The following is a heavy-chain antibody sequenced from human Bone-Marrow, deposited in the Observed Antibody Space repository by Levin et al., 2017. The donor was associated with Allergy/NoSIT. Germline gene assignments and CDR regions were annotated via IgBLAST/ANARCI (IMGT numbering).Heavy chain of an antibody. CDR1: GFTFSSSW. CDR2: INPDGSGK. Sequence: GGSLRLSCAASGFTFSSSWMTWVRQAPGKTLEWVANINPDGSGKYPVDSVKGRFTISRDNAKNSLYLQMNNLRAEDTAVYYCARDPAYGALDYWGQGTLVTVSA. J-gene: IGHJ4*02. D-gene: IGHD4-17*01. V-gene: IGHV3-7*04. CDR3: ARDPAYGALDY.